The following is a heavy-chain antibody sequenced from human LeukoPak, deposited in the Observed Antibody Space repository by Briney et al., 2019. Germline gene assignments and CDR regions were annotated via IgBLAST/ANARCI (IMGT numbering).Heavy chain of an antibody. Sequence: GGSLRLSCAASGFSFGSYAMYWVRQAAGQGLEGVSGIFGSGGSAHYADSVKGRFTIPRDNSKNTVYLPMDRLRVEDTAIYSCATATTGYSSGRYPAWHIDYWGQGTLVTVSS. V-gene: IGHV3-23*01. CDR3: ATATTGYSSGRYPAWHIDY. J-gene: IGHJ4*02. D-gene: IGHD2-15*01. CDR1: GFSFGSYA. CDR2: IFGSGGSA.